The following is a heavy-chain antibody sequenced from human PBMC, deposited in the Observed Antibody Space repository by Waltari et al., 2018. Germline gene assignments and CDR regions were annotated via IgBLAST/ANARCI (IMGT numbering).Heavy chain of an antibody. V-gene: IGHV3-30-3*01. CDR2: ISYDGSNK. Sequence: QVQLVESGGGVVQPGRSLRLPCAASGFTFSSYAMHWVRKAPGKGLEWVAVISYDGSNKYYADSVKGRFTISRDNSKNTLYLQMNSLRAEDTAVYYCARAPTITAAYLFDYWGQGTLVTVSS. CDR3: ARAPTITAAYLFDY. J-gene: IGHJ4*02. D-gene: IGHD6-13*01. CDR1: GFTFSSYA.